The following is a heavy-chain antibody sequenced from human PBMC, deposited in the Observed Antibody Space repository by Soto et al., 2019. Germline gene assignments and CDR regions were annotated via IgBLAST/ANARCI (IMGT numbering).Heavy chain of an antibody. V-gene: IGHV2-5*02. D-gene: IGHD4-17*01. CDR2: IYWDDDK. CDR3: AHRKRTVYFDY. J-gene: IGHJ4*02. Sequence: QITLKESGPTLGKPTQTLTLTCTLSGLSLSTSGVGVGWIRQPPGKALEWLALIYWDDDKRYSPSLKSRLTITEDTSKNQVVLTMTNMDPVDTDTYDCAHRKRTVYFDYWGQGTLVTVSS. CDR1: GLSLSTSGVG.